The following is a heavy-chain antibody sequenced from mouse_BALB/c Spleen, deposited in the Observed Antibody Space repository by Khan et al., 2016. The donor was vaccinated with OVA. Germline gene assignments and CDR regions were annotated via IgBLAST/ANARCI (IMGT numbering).Heavy chain of an antibody. CDR2: IAPANGNT. CDR3: AHSSCGPRFFEV. V-gene: IGHV14-3*02. Sequence: EVQLQQSGAELVKPGASVRLSCTASGFNITDTYIHWVKQRPEQGLEWIGRIAPANGNTKYNPKFKDKATITADKSSNTAYLPLSSLTSEDTAVXACAHSSCGPRFFEVWGDGTTVTVSS. J-gene: IGHJ1*01. D-gene: IGHD6-1*01. CDR1: GFNITDTY.